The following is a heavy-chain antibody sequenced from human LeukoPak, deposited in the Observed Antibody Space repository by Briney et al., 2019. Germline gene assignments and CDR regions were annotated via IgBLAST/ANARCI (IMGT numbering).Heavy chain of an antibody. J-gene: IGHJ4*02. CDR2: INHSGST. V-gene: IGHV4-34*01. CDR3: GREIEAPGKTLDY. CDR1: GGSFSGYY. Sequence: KPSETLSLTCAVYGGSFSGYYWSWIRQPPGKGLEWIGEINHSGSTNYNPSLKSRVTISVDTSKNQFSLKLSSVTAADTAVYYCGREIEAPGKTLDYWGQGTLVTVSS.